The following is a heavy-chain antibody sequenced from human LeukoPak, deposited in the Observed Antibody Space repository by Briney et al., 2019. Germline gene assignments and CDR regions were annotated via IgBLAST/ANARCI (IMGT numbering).Heavy chain of an antibody. CDR2: INPNSGGT. CDR3: ARLTMVVSPVDY. D-gene: IGHD4-23*01. V-gene: IGHV1-2*06. J-gene: IGHJ4*02. Sequence: APVKVSCKASGYTFTGYYMHWVRQAPGQGLEWMGRINPNSGGTNYAQEFQGRVTMTRDTSISTAYMELSRLRSDDTAVYYCARLTMVVSPVDYWGQGTLVTVSS. CDR1: GYTFTGYY.